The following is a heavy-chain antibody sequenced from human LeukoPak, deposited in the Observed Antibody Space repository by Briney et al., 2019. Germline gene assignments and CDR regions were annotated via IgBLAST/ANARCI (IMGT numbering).Heavy chain of an antibody. D-gene: IGHD6-13*01. V-gene: IGHV3-23*01. CDR2: ISGSGGST. Sequence: GGSLRLSCAASGFTFSSYAMSWVRQAPGKGLEWVSAISGSGGSTYYADSVKGRFTISRDNSKNTLYLQMNSLRAEDTAVYYCAKDGWRSSSWPLYNWFDPWGQETLVTVSS. J-gene: IGHJ5*02. CDR3: AKDGWRSSSWPLYNWFDP. CDR1: GFTFSSYA.